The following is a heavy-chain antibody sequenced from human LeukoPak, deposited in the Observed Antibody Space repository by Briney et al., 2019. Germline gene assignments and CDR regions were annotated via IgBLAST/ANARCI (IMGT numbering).Heavy chain of an antibody. Sequence: GGSLRLSCAASGFTAITNDMTWVRQAPGKGLEWVSVLYSDGNTKYADSVQGRFTISRDNSKNTLYLEMNSLSPDDTAVYYCARGVELLAANTLAYWGQGTLVTVSS. CDR2: LYSDGNT. V-gene: IGHV3-53*01. J-gene: IGHJ4*02. CDR3: ARGVELLAANTLAY. D-gene: IGHD1-7*01. CDR1: GFTAITND.